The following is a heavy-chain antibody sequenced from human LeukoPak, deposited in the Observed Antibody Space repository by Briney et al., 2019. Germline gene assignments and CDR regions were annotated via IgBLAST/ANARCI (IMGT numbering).Heavy chain of an antibody. V-gene: IGHV1-69*04. CDR1: GGTFSSYA. CDR2: IIPILGIA. Sequence: SVKVSCKASGGTFSSYAISWVRQAPGQGLEWMGRIIPILGIANYAQKFQGRVTITADKSTSTAYMELSSLRSEDTAVYYCARDPDYRNSCFAPGGQGPLVPV. J-gene: IGHJ5*02. CDR3: ARDPDYRNSCFAP. D-gene: IGHD4-4*01.